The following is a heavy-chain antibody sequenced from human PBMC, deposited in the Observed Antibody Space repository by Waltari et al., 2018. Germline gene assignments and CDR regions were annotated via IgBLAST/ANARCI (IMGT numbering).Heavy chain of an antibody. D-gene: IGHD2-2*01. Sequence: QVQLQESGPGLVKPSGTLSLTCAVSGGSISSSNWWSWVRQPPGKGLEWIGEIYHSGSTNYNPSLKSRVTISVDKSKNQFSLKLSSVTAADTAVYYCARAKDIVVVPAAQYYYYGMDVWGQGTTVTVSS. CDR2: IYHSGST. CDR3: ARAKDIVVVPAAQYYYYGMDV. J-gene: IGHJ6*02. V-gene: IGHV4-4*02. CDR1: GGSISSSNW.